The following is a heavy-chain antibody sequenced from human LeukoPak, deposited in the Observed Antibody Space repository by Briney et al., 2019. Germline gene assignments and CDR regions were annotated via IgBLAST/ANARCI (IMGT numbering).Heavy chain of an antibody. V-gene: IGHV3-23*01. J-gene: IGHJ4*02. CDR2: ISGSGGST. CDR3: ASAAATLTNLRLVDY. D-gene: IGHD4-17*01. Sequence: GGSLGLSCAASGFTFSSYAMSWVRQAPGKGLEWVSAISGSGGSTYYADSVKGRFTISRDNSKNTLYLQMNSLRTEDTGVYYCASAAATLTNLRLVDYWGQGTLVTVSS. CDR1: GFTFSSYA.